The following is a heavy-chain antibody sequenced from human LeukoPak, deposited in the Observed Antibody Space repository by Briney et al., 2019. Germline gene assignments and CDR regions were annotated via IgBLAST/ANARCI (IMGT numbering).Heavy chain of an antibody. D-gene: IGHD3-10*01. CDR2: INAGNGNT. CDR3: ARLVPLITMVRGVITSDAFDI. J-gene: IGHJ3*02. Sequence: ASVKVSCKASGYTFTTYGISWVRQAPGQRLEWMGWINAGNGNTKYSQKFQGRVTITRDTSASTAYMELSSLRSEDTAVYYCARLVPLITMVRGVITSDAFDIWGQGTMVTVSS. V-gene: IGHV1-3*01. CDR1: GYTFTTYG.